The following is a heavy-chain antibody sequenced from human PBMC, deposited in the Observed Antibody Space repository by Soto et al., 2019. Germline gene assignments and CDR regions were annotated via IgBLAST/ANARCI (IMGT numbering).Heavy chain of an antibody. CDR1: GYTFTSYG. J-gene: IGHJ6*02. Sequence: ASVKVSCKASGYTFTSYGISWVRQAPGQGLEWMGWISAYNGNTNYAQKLQGRVTMTTDTSTSTAYMELRSLRSDDTAVYYCARGRYCSGGSCYVGDSASSGIYAWGLDNTLPISS. CDR2: ISAYNGNT. CDR3: ARGRYCSGGSCYVGDSASSGIYA. D-gene: IGHD2-15*01. V-gene: IGHV1-18*01.